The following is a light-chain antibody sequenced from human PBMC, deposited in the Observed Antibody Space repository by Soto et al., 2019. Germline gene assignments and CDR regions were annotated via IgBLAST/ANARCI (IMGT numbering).Light chain of an antibody. J-gene: IGKJ2*01. Sequence: EVVLTQSPGTLSLSPGEIATLSCRASQSVSNNYLAWYQQKPGQSPKLLIFGSSDSATGIPDRFSGSGSGTDDTLNISSLEPEDFAVYYCQQHGCSPPYTFGQGTKLEIK. CDR1: QSVSNNY. CDR2: GSS. CDR3: QQHGCSPPYT. V-gene: IGKV3-20*01.